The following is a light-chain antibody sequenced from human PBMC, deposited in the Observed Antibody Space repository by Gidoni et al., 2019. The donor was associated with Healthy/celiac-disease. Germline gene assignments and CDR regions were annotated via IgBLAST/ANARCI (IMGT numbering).Light chain of an antibody. CDR1: QSISSY. Sequence: EIVLTQSPATLSLSPGERATLSCRASQSISSYLAWYQQKPGQAPRLLILDASNRATGIPARFSGSVSGTDFTLTISSLEPEDFAVYYCQQRSNWPPLTFGGGTKVEIK. CDR3: QQRSNWPPLT. J-gene: IGKJ4*01. V-gene: IGKV3-11*01. CDR2: DAS.